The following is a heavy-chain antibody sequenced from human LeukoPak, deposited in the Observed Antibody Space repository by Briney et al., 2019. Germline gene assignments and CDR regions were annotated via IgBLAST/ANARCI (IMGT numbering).Heavy chain of an antibody. Sequence: KTGGSLRLSCAASGFTFSDYSMNWVRQAPGKGLEWVASISSSSPYIYYTDSVKGRFTISRDNAKNSLYLQMNSLRADDTAVYYCARLYSRAGPFDYWGQGTLVTVSS. CDR1: GFTFSDYS. CDR3: ARLYSRAGPFDY. CDR2: ISSSSPYI. V-gene: IGHV3-21*01. J-gene: IGHJ4*02. D-gene: IGHD5-18*01.